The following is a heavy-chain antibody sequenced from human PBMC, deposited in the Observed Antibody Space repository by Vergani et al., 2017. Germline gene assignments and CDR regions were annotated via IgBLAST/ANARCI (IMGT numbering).Heavy chain of an antibody. V-gene: IGHV3-21*01. CDR2: ISGNNDDV. D-gene: IGHD3-10*01. Sequence: VQLVQSGAEVKKPGSSVKVSCKASGGTFSHYSMNWVRQAPGKGLEWVSSISGNNDDVYYADSVKGRCTISRDNAKNSLYLDMGSLRAEDTAVYYCVRDVRGSRTWGQGTLVAVSS. J-gene: IGHJ3*01. CDR3: VRDVRGSRT. CDR1: GGTFSHYS.